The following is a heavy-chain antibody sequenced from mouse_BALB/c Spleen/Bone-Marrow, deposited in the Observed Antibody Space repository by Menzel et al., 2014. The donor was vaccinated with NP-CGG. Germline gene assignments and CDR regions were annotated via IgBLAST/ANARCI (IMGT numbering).Heavy chain of an antibody. CDR2: VSTGSTII. CDR1: GFTFSNFG. Sequence: EVMLVESGGGLVQPGGSRKLSCAASGFTFSNFGMHWFRQSPEKGLEWVAFVSTGSTIIYYADTVKGRFTISRGNPENTLFLQMTSLRSEDTAIYYCARSHFYGNYFDYWGQGTTHTVSS. D-gene: IGHD2-1*01. CDR3: ARSHFYGNYFDY. V-gene: IGHV5-17*02. J-gene: IGHJ2*01.